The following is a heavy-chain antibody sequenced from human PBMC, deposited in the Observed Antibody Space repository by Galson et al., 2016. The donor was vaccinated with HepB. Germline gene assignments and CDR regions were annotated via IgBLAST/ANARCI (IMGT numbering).Heavy chain of an antibody. CDR1: GASVNSGGYL. J-gene: IGHJ4*02. D-gene: IGHD3-10*01. V-gene: IGHV4-61*08. CDR2: IYYTGST. CDR3: ARARGRSFGEFPEAYFDF. Sequence: ETLSLTCSVSGASVNSGGYLWSWIRQPPGKGLQWIGYIYYTGSTNYNPSVKSRVSMSMDTSNNQFSLKVTSVTAADTALYYCARARGRSFGEFPEAYFDFWGQGTLVSVSS.